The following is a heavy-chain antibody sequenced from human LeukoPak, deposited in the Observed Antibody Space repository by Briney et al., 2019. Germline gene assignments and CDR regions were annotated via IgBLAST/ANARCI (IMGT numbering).Heavy chain of an antibody. CDR2: VYTSGNT. D-gene: IGHD3-22*01. J-gene: IGHJ4*02. CDR1: GGSISNYY. CDR3: ARINTHGGYYPNYFDY. Sequence: SETLSLTCTVSGGSISNYYWTWIRQPAGKGLEWIGRVYTSGNTNYNPSLKSRVTMSLDPSKNQFSLKVRSVTAADTAVYYCARINTHGGYYPNYFDYWGQGILVTVSS. V-gene: IGHV4-4*07.